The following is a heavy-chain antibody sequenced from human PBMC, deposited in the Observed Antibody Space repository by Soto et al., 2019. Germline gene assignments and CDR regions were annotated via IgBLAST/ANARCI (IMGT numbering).Heavy chain of an antibody. V-gene: IGHV4-34*09. CDR3: ARVGGINWFDP. Sequence: PSETLSLTCAVYGGSFSGYYWSWIRQPPGKGLEWIGEINHSGSTYYNPSLKSRVTITVDTSKNQFSLKLSSVTAADTAVYYCARVGGINWFDPWGQGTLVTV. CDR1: GGSFSGYY. D-gene: IGHD3-16*01. CDR2: INHSGST. J-gene: IGHJ5*02.